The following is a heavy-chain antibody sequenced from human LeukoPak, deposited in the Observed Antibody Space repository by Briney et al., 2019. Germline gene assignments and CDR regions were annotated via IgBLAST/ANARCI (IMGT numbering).Heavy chain of an antibody. CDR1: GVTFSSYC. D-gene: IGHD3-10*01. CDR2: ISQNGGDR. V-gene: IGHV3-23*01. J-gene: IGHJ6*02. Sequence: PGGTLRLSCAASGVTFSSYCIIWFRQAPEKGLEWVSGISQNGGDRYYANSVNGRFAITRDDSKNTLFLQKNSLRVEDTAVYYCATVLSGTRYYWYGVDVWGQGTTVTVSS. CDR3: ATVLSGTRYYWYGVDV.